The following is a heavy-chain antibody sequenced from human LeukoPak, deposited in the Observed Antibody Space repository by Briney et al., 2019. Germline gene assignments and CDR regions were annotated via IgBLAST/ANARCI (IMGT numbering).Heavy chain of an antibody. Sequence: GVSLRLSCAASGFTFSSYAMSWVRQAPGKGLEWVSAISGSGGSTYYADSVKGRFTISRDNSKNTLYLQMNSLRAEDTAVYYCAKAPGYSSGWYSRYWGQGTLVTVSS. J-gene: IGHJ4*02. CDR2: ISGSGGST. CDR3: AKAPGYSSGWYSRY. CDR1: GFTFSSYA. V-gene: IGHV3-23*01. D-gene: IGHD6-19*01.